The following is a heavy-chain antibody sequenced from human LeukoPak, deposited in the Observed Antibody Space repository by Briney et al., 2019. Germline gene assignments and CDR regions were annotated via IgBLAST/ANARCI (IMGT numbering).Heavy chain of an antibody. CDR3: AGQGSYSYSWGY. CDR1: GGSISSSNW. Sequence: KPSGTLSLTCAVSGGSISSSNWWSWVRQPPGKGLEWIGEIFHDGNTIYNPSLKSQVPISVDKSNNQVSLKLTTVTAADTALYYCAGQGSYSYSWGYWGLGTLVTVSS. CDR2: IFHDGNT. D-gene: IGHD3-16*02. V-gene: IGHV4-4*02. J-gene: IGHJ4*02.